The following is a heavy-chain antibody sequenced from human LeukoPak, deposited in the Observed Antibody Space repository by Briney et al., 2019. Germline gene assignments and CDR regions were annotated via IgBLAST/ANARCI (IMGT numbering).Heavy chain of an antibody. D-gene: IGHD3-10*01. CDR3: ARGGIVGSGSPTKDY. J-gene: IGHJ4*02. Sequence: ASVKFSCKASGYTFTSYGISWVRQAPGQGLEWMGWISAYNGNTNYAQKLQGRVTMTTDTSTSTAYMELRSLRSDDTAAYYCARGGIVGSGSPTKDYWGQGTLVTVSS. CDR1: GYTFTSYG. CDR2: ISAYNGNT. V-gene: IGHV1-18*04.